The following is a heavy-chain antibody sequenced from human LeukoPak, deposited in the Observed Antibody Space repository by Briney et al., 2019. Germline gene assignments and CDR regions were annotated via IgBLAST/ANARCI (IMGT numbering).Heavy chain of an antibody. Sequence: GGSLSLSCTASRFTFSSYAMSWVRQAPAKGVEWVSAISGSGGSTYYADSVKGRFTISRDNSKNTLYLQMNSLRAEDTAVYYCAKDAIGTPLCYWGQGTLVTVSS. D-gene: IGHD1-1*01. CDR2: ISGSGGST. CDR3: AKDAIGTPLCY. V-gene: IGHV3-23*01. J-gene: IGHJ4*02. CDR1: RFTFSSYA.